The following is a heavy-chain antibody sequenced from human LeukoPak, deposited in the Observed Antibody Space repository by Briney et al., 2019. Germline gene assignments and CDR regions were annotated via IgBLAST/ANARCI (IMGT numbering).Heavy chain of an antibody. V-gene: IGHV1-2*06. J-gene: IGHJ6*03. Sequence: ASVKVSCKASGYTFTGYYMHWVRQAPGQGLEWMGRINPNSGGTNYAQKFQGRVTMTRHTSISTDYMELSRLRSDDTAVYYCARSGYSYADYYYYCYLDVWGKGTTVTVSS. CDR3: ARSGYSYADYYYYCYLDV. CDR1: GYTFTGYY. CDR2: INPNSGGT. D-gene: IGHD5-18*01.